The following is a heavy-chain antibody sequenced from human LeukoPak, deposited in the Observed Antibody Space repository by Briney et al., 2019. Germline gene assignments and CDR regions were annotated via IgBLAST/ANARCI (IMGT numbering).Heavy chain of an antibody. J-gene: IGHJ4*02. D-gene: IGHD2-15*01. V-gene: IGHV5-51*01. CDR1: GYTFTSYW. Sequence: GASVKVSCKASGYTFTSYWIGWVRQMPGKGLEWMGIIYPGDSDTRYSPSFQGQVTISADKSISTAYLQWSSLKASDTAMYYCARLRGALWYYFDYWGQGTLVTVSS. CDR2: IYPGDSDT. CDR3: ARLRGALWYYFDY.